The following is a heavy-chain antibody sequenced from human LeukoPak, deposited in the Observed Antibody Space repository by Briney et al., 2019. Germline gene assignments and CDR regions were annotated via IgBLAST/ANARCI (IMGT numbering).Heavy chain of an antibody. CDR3: ARSGDEYDSTGFDH. J-gene: IGHJ4*02. CDR2: VYYTGST. D-gene: IGHD2/OR15-2a*01. Sequence: SETLSLTCSISGGSFSTCYWTWVRQPPGKSLEWIGCVYYTGSTVYNPSLRSRLALSIDTSNNQFSLKLNSVTAADTAVYFCARSGDEYDSTGFDHWGQGILVTVSS. V-gene: IGHV4-59*08. CDR1: GGSFSTCY.